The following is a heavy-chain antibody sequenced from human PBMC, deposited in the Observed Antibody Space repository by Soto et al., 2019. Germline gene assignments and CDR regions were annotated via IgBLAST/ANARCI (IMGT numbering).Heavy chain of an antibody. CDR2: IYYSGST. Sequence: SETLSLTCTVSGGSISSSSYYWGWIRQPPGKGLEWIGSIYYSGSTYYNPSLKSRVTISVDTSKNQFSLKLSSVTAADTAVYYCARSSRRGDCSGGSCYSAPMSRMGDAFDIWGQGTMVTVSS. CDR3: ARSSRRGDCSGGSCYSAPMSRMGDAFDI. V-gene: IGHV4-39*01. J-gene: IGHJ3*02. D-gene: IGHD2-15*01. CDR1: GGSISSSSYY.